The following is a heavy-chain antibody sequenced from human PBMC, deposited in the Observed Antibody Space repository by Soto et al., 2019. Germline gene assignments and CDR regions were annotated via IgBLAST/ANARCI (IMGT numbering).Heavy chain of an antibody. J-gene: IGHJ5*02. Sequence: ASVKVSCKAPADTFTSYYIHWVRQAPGHGLEWMGIINPNGGSTRFAQTFQGRITMTTDTSTSTVYMELRSLRSEDTAVYYCARDRAPYCSSASCYGRYPFDPWGQGTLVTVSS. CDR3: ARDRAPYCSSASCYGRYPFDP. D-gene: IGHD2-2*01. V-gene: IGHV1-46*01. CDR1: ADTFTSYY. CDR2: INPNGGST.